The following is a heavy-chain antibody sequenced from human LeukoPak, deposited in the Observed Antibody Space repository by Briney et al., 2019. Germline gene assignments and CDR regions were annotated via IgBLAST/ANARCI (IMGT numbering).Heavy chain of an antibody. CDR2: INPSGGST. J-gene: IGHJ6*02. D-gene: IGHD5-18*01. Sequence: ASVRVSCKASGYTFTSYDMHWVRQAPGQGLEWMGIINPSGGSTSYAQKFQGRVTMTRDTSTSTVYMELSSLRSEDTAVYYCARGGYSYGLSYYYYGMDVWGQGTTVTVSS. CDR3: ARGGYSYGLSYYYYGMDV. CDR1: GYTFTSYD. V-gene: IGHV1-46*01.